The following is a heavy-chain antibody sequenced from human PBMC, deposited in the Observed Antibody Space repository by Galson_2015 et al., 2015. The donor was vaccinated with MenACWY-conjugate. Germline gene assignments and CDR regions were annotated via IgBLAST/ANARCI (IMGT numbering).Heavy chain of an antibody. CDR1: GFTFSSYS. J-gene: IGHJ6*02. CDR2: ISSSRSTI. CDR3: ARDSTGNWNDFVYSYYGMDV. D-gene: IGHD1-1*01. V-gene: IGHV3-48*04. Sequence: SLRLSCAASGFTFSSYSMNWVRQAPGKGLGWVSYISSSRSTIYYADSVKGRFTISRDNAKNSLYLQMNSLRAEDTAMYYCARDSTGNWNDFVYSYYGMDVWGQGTTVTVSS.